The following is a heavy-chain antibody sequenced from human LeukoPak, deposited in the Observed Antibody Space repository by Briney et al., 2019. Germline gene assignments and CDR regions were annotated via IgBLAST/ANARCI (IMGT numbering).Heavy chain of an antibody. CDR2: IKQDGSEK. V-gene: IGHV3-7*01. Sequence: GGSLRLSCAASGFTFSRNWMSWVRQAPGKGLEWVANIKQDGSEKYYVDSVKGRFTISRDNAKSSLYLQMNSLRAEDTAVYYCAREGSSTLFDCWGQGTLVTVSS. CDR1: GFTFSRNW. D-gene: IGHD2-2*01. CDR3: AREGSSTLFDC. J-gene: IGHJ4*02.